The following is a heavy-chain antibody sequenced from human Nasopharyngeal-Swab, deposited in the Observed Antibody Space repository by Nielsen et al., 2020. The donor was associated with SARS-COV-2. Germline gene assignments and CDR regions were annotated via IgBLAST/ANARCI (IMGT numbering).Heavy chain of an antibody. J-gene: IGHJ6*03. CDR2: ISSSSSTI. Sequence: GESLKISCAASGFTFDDYAMNWVRQAPGKGLGWVSYISSSSSTIYYADSVKGRFTISRDNAKNSLYLQMNSLRAEDTAVYYCARDHGGGTIAEALGPFYYYYYMDVWGKGTTVTVSS. CDR3: ARDHGGGTIAEALGPFYYYYYMDV. D-gene: IGHD6-19*01. V-gene: IGHV3-48*01. CDR1: GFTFDDYA.